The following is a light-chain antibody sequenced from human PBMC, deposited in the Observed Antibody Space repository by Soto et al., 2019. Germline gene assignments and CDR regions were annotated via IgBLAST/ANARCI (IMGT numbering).Light chain of an antibody. CDR2: EVS. V-gene: IGLV2-23*02. CDR3: CSYAGSSTPLI. CDR1: SSDVGSYNL. Sequence: QSALTQPASVSGSPGQSITISCTGTSSDVGSYNLVSWYQQHPGKAPKLMIYEVSKRPSRVSNRFSGSKSGNTASLTISGLQAEDEADYYCCSYAGSSTPLIFGTGTKVTVL. J-gene: IGLJ1*01.